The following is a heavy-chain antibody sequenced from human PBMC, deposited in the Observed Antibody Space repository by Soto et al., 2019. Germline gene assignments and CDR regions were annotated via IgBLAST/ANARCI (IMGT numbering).Heavy chain of an antibody. V-gene: IGHV3-30*18. CDR3: AKDSAVTTSSGILDY. D-gene: IGHD4-17*01. CDR1: GFTFSNYA. Sequence: QVQLVESGGGVVQPGRSLRLSCAASGFTFSNYAIHWVRQAPGKGLEWVAVISYDGGEKSYADSVKGRFTTSRDSSKKTMYLQMNRLRTEDTAIYYCAKDSAVTTSSGILDYWGQGTLVTVSS. J-gene: IGHJ4*02. CDR2: ISYDGGEK.